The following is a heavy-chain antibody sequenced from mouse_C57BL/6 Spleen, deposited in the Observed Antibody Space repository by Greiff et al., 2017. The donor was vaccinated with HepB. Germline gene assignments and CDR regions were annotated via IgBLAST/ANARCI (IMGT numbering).Heavy chain of an antibody. V-gene: IGHV1-22*01. Sequence: EVKLQESGPELVKPGASVKMSCKASGYTFTDYNMHWVQQSHGKSLEWIGYINPNNGGTSYNQKFKVKATLTVNKSSSTAYMELRSLTSEDSAVYYCARQGERGRGYAMDDWGQGTSVTVSS. J-gene: IGHJ4*01. CDR2: INPNNGGT. CDR1: GYTFTDYN. D-gene: IGHD4-1*01. CDR3: ARQGERGRGYAMDD.